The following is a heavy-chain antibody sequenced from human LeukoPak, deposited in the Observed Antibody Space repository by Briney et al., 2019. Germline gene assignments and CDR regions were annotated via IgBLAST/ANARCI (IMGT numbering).Heavy chain of an antibody. CDR1: GYTFTSYY. CDR3: ARHKEVGDYYYFDY. CDR2: INPSGGSS. J-gene: IGHJ4*02. D-gene: IGHD2/OR15-2a*01. V-gene: IGHV1-46*01. Sequence: GASVKVSCKASGYTFTSYYMHWVRQAPGQGLEWMGIINPSGGSSSYTQKFQGRVTMTRDTSTTTVYMELSSLRSQDTAVYYCARHKEVGDYYYFDYWGQGTLVTVSS.